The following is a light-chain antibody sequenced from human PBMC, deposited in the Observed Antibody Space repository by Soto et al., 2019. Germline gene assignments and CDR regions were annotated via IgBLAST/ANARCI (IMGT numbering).Light chain of an antibody. CDR2: AVT. J-gene: IGLJ1*01. V-gene: IGLV2-14*01. Sequence: QSVLTQPPSVSGAPGQRVTISCTGSNSNIGAGYDVSWYQQHPGKAPRLMIYAVTDRPSGVSSRFSGSKSGNTAYLTISGLQAEDEADYYCSSYITTSSRLFGTGTKVTVL. CDR3: SSYITTSSRL. CDR1: NSNIGAGYD.